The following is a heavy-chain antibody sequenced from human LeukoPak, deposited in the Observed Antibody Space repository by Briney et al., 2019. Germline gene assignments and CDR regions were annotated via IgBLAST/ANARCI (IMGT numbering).Heavy chain of an antibody. Sequence: ASVKVSCKASGYTFTNYGISWVRQAPGQGLEWMGWISVFYGHTNYSQNFQGRLTMTTHTSTSIAYLELRSLRSDDTAVYYCVREVSAANAGYMDVWGTGTTVTVSS. D-gene: IGHD6-13*01. J-gene: IGHJ6*03. CDR3: VREVSAANAGYMDV. CDR1: GYTFTNYG. V-gene: IGHV1-18*01. CDR2: ISVFYGHT.